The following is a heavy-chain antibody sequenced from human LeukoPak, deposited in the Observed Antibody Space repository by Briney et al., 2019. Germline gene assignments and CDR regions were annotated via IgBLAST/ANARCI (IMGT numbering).Heavy chain of an antibody. D-gene: IGHD3-3*01. J-gene: IGHJ5*02. V-gene: IGHV1-69*05. CDR3: ARGYDFWSGSNWFDP. CDR1: GGTFSSYA. CDR2: IIPIFGTA. Sequence: SVKVSCKASGGTFSSYAISWVRQAPGQGHEWMGRIIPIFGTANYAQKFQGRVTITTDESTSTAYMELSSLRSEDTAVYYCARGYDFWSGSNWFDPWGQGTLVTVSS.